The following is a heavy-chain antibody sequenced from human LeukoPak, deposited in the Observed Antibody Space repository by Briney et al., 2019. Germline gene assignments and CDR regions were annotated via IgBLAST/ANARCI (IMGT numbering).Heavy chain of an antibody. Sequence: GGSLRLSCSASGFTFSSYAMSWGRQAPGKGLEWVSAIIGSGGSTYYADSVKGRFTISRDNSMTTLYLQMNSLRAEDTAVYYYARHWVFWSRYFDYWGQGTLVTVSS. D-gene: IGHD3-3*01. CDR3: ARHWVFWSRYFDY. J-gene: IGHJ4*02. CDR2: IIGSGGST. V-gene: IGHV3-23*01. CDR1: GFTFSSYA.